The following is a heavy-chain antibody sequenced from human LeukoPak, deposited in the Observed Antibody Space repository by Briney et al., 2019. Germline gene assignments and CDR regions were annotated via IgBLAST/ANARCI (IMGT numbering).Heavy chain of an antibody. CDR3: ARGSGTGDV. J-gene: IGHJ6*04. V-gene: IGHV3-74*01. CDR1: GFTFSSYW. D-gene: IGHD3-3*01. CDR2: FNTDGSST. Sequence: GGSLRLSCAASGFTFSSYWMHWVRQAPGKGLVWVSRFNTDGSSTDYADSVKGRFSISRDNAKNTLYLQMNSLRDEDTAVYYCARGSGTGDVWGKGTTVTVSS.